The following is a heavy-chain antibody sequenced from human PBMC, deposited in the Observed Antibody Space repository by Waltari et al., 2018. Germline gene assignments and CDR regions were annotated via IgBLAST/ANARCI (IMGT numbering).Heavy chain of an antibody. J-gene: IGHJ4*02. CDR2: VDPEDSET. D-gene: IGHD2-15*01. CDR3: ATANPTCSGGSCSHFDY. V-gene: IGHV1-69-2*01. Sequence: EVQLVQSGAEVKKPGATVKISCKVSGYTFTDYYMHWVQQAPGKGLEWMGLVDPEDSETIYAEKFQGRVTITADTSTDTAYMELSSLRSEDTAVYYCATANPTCSGGSCSHFDYWGQGTLVTVSS. CDR1: GYTFTDYY.